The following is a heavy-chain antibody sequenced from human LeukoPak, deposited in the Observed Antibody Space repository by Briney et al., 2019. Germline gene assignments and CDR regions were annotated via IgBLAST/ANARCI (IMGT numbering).Heavy chain of an antibody. CDR2: IYYSGST. J-gene: IGHJ3*02. CDR3: ARGYYDSSGYSNAFDI. CDR1: GGSIGSSY. V-gene: IGHV4-59*01. D-gene: IGHD3-22*01. Sequence: SETLSRTCTVSGGSIGSSYWSWIRQPPGKGLEWIAYIYYSGSTNYNPSLKSRVTVSVDTSKNQFSLKLNSVTAADTAVYYCARGYYDSSGYSNAFDIWGQGTMVTVSS.